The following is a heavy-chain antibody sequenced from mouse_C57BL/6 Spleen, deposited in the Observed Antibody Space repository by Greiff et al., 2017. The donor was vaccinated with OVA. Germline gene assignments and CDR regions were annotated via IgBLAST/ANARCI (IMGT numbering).Heavy chain of an antibody. D-gene: IGHD6-1*01. J-gene: IGHJ4*01. Sequence: VQLQQSGAELMKPGASVKLSCKATGYTFTGYWIEWVKQRPGHGLEWIGEILPGSGSTNYNEKFKGKATFTADTSSNTAYMQLSSLTTEDSAIYDGASRHPLGDYFALDYWGQGTSVTVSS. CDR1: GYTFTGYW. CDR3: ASRHPLGDYFALDY. CDR2: ILPGSGST. V-gene: IGHV1-9*01.